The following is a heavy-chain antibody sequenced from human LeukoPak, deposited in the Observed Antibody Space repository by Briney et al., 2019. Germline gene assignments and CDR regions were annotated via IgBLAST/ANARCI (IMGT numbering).Heavy chain of an antibody. D-gene: IGHD2-15*01. CDR1: GYSFTSYW. J-gene: IGHJ5*02. CDR2: IYPGDCDT. V-gene: IGHV5-51*01. Sequence: GESLKISCKGSGYSFTSYWIGWVRQMPGKGLEWMGIIYPGDCDTRYSPSFQGQVPISADKSISTAYLQWSSLKASDTAMYYCARGGIDCSGGSCYLVWFDPWGQGTLVTVSS. CDR3: ARGGIDCSGGSCYLVWFDP.